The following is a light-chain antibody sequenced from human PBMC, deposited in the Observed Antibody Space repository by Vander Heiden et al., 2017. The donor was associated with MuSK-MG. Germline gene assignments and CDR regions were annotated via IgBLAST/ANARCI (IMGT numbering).Light chain of an antibody. J-gene: IGKJ4*02. Sequence: EIQMTQSPSSLSASVGDRVTITCRASQGISSDLNWYQQKPGKAPKLLIDAASSLQSGVPSRFSGSGSGTDFTLTISSLQPEDFATYYCQQSYSTSWTFGGGTKVXIK. CDR2: AAS. CDR3: QQSYSTSWT. CDR1: QGISSD. V-gene: IGKV1-39*01.